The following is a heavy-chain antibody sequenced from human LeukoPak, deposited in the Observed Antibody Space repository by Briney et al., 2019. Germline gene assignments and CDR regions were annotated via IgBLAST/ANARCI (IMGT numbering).Heavy chain of an antibody. J-gene: IGHJ6*04. CDR1: GFTFSNYW. Sequence: GGSLRLSCVASGFTFSNYWMHWVRQAPGKGLVWVSRINSDGSTTSYADSVKGRFTISRDNAKNSLYLQMNSLRAEDTAVYYCAELGITMIGGVWGKGTTVTISS. CDR3: AELGITMIGGV. D-gene: IGHD3-10*02. V-gene: IGHV3-74*01. CDR2: INSDGSTT.